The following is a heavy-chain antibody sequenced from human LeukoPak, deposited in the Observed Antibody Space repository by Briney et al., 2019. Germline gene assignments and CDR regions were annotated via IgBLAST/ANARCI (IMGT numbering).Heavy chain of an antibody. CDR3: ARRGTGHGMDV. CDR1: GFTFSSYW. J-gene: IGHJ6*02. V-gene: IGHV3-74*01. D-gene: IGHD1-1*01. Sequence: GGSLRLSCAASGFTFSSYWMHWVRQVPGKGLVWVSRINNDGSSASYVDSVKGRFTISRDNAKNTLFLQMNSLRAEDTAVYYCARRGTGHGMDVWGRGTTVIVSS. CDR2: INNDGSSA.